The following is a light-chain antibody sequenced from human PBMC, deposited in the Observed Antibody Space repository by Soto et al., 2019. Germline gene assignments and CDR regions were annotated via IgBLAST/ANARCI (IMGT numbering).Light chain of an antibody. CDR1: QSISID. Sequence: EIVLTQSPVTLSLSPGEGATLSCKASQSISIDLAWYQQKPGQVPRLLIYDASSRATGIPGRFTGSGSGTDFTLTISSLEPEDFAVYYCQQRGNWPRTWAFGQGTKVAV. CDR2: DAS. CDR3: QQRGNWPRTWA. V-gene: IGKV3-11*01. J-gene: IGKJ1*01.